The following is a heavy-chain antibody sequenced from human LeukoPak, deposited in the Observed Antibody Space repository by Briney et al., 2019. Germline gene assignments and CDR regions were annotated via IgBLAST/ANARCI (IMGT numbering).Heavy chain of an antibody. Sequence: SETLSLTCTVSGGSISSSSYYWGWIRQPRGKGLEWIGSIYYSGSTYYNPSLKSRVTISVDTSKNQFSLKLSPVTAADTAVYYCARDTIVGATVFDYWGQGTLVTVSS. D-gene: IGHD1-26*01. CDR1: GGSISSSSYY. V-gene: IGHV4-39*07. J-gene: IGHJ4*02. CDR3: ARDTIVGATVFDY. CDR2: IYYSGST.